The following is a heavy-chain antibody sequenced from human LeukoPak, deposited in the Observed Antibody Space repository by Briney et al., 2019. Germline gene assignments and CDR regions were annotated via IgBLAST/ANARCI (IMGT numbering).Heavy chain of an antibody. V-gene: IGHV4-39*07. D-gene: IGHD2-21*01. CDR3: ARGDCSGSICYSPMDV. Sequence: PSETLSLTCTVSGGSISSSSYYWGWIRQPPGKGLEWIGSIYYSGSTYYNPSLKSRVTISVDTSKIQISLKLNSVTAADTAVYYCARGDCSGSICYSPMDVWGTGTTVTVSS. CDR2: IYYSGST. J-gene: IGHJ6*03. CDR1: GGSISSSSYY.